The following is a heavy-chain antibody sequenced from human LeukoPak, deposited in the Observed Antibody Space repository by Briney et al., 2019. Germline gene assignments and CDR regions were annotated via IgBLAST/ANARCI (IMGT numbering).Heavy chain of an antibody. CDR2: IYYSGST. D-gene: IGHD5-24*01. J-gene: IGHJ6*02. CDR3: ARDRVEMATIYYYYYGMDV. CDR1: GGSISSGDYY. V-gene: IGHV4-61*08. Sequence: NPSETLSLTCTVSGGSISSGDYYWSWIRQPPGKGLEWIGYIYYSGSTNYNPSLKSRVTISVDTSKNQFSLKLSSVTAADTAVYYCARDRVEMATIYYYYYGMDVWGQGTTVTVSS.